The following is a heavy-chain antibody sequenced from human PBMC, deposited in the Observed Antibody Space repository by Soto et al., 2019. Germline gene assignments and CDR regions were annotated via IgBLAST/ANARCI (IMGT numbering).Heavy chain of an antibody. J-gene: IGHJ5*02. Sequence: SETLALTCTVSCGSISSYYWSWIRQPPGKGLEWIGYFYYSGGTNYNPSLKSRVTITADTSKNHFSLTRSSVTAADTAVYYCEREGDYYDSENWYHRWGHGTVVTVS. V-gene: IGHV4-59*01. CDR1: CGSISSYY. CDR3: EREGDYYDSENWYHR. D-gene: IGHD3-22*01. CDR2: FYYSGGT.